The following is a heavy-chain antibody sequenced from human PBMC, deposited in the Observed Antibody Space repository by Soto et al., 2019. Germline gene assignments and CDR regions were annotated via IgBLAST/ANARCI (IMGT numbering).Heavy chain of an antibody. V-gene: IGHV4-34*01. D-gene: IGHD2-2*01. CDR1: GGSFSGYY. CDR3: ARGVVRSSTRAYCYYYYGMDV. CDR2: INHSGST. J-gene: IGHJ6*02. Sequence: PSETLSLTCAVYGGSFSGYYWSWIRQPPGKGLEWIGEINHSGSTNYNPSLKSRVTISVDTSKNQFSLKLSSVTAADTAVYYCARGVVRSSTRAYCYYYYGMDVWGQGTTVTVSS.